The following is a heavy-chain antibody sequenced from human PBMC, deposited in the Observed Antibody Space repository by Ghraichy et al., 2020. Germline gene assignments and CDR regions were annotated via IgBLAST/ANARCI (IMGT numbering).Heavy chain of an antibody. CDR2: IRYDGSNK. V-gene: IGHV3-30*02. Sequence: GGSLRLSCAASGFTFSSYGMHWVRQAPGKGLEWVAFIRYDGSNKYYADSVKGRFTISRDNSKNTLYLQMNSLRAEDTAVYYCAKDLGLGYGGNLYYYYGMDVWGQGTTVTVSS. CDR1: GFTFSSYG. J-gene: IGHJ6*02. CDR3: AKDLGLGYGGNLYYYYGMDV. D-gene: IGHD4-23*01.